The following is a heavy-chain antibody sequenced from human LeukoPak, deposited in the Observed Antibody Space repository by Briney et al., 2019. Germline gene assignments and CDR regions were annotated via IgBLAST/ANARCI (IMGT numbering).Heavy chain of an antibody. Sequence: SAPLSLPCAVSGGSFSGYYWSWIRRPPGKGLEWIGYIYYSGSTNYNPSLQSRDTISVDTAKKQVSMQLNSVTAADTAVYFCARINYFDSSGYFYPDYWGQGTLVTVSS. D-gene: IGHD3-22*01. CDR3: ARINYFDSSGYFYPDY. CDR2: IYYSGST. V-gene: IGHV4-59*01. J-gene: IGHJ4*02. CDR1: GGSFSGYY.